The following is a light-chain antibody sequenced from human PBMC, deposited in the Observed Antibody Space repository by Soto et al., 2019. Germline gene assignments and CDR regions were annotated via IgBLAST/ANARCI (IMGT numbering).Light chain of an antibody. V-gene: IGKV3-20*01. CDR1: QSVSSNF. CDR3: HQYGSSPRT. CDR2: GAS. J-gene: IGKJ1*01. Sequence: EIVLTQSPGTLSLSPGDRATLSCRASQSVSSNFLAWYQQKPGQAPRLLIYGASIRATGIPDRFSGSGSGTDFTLTIRRLETDDFAIYFCHQYGSSPRTFGQGTKVEIK.